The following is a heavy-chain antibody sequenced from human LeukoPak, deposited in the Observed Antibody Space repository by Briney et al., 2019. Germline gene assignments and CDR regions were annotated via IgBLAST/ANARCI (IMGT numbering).Heavy chain of an antibody. CDR2: INTNTGNP. CDR3: ARDRGSHYDFWSGYSVFDY. J-gene: IGHJ4*02. Sequence: ASVKVSCKASGYTFTSYAMNWVRQAPGQGLEWMGWINTNTGNPTYAQGFTGRFVFSLDTSVSTAYLQISSLKAEDTAVYYCARDRGSHYDFWSGYSVFDYWGQGTLVTVSS. CDR1: GYTFTSYA. D-gene: IGHD3-3*01. V-gene: IGHV7-4-1*02.